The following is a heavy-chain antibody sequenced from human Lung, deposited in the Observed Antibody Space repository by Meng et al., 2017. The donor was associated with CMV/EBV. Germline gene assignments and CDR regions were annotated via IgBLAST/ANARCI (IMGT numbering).Heavy chain of an antibody. V-gene: IGHV4-59*01. CDR1: GGSISSYY. D-gene: IGHD2-2*01. CDR2: IYYSGST. CDR3: ARNSPAAPHYYYYGMDV. J-gene: IGHJ6*01. Sequence: SETLSLXCTVSGGSISSYYWSWIRQPPGKGLEWIGYIYYSGSTNYNPSLKSLVTISVDTSKNQFSLKLSSVTAADTAVYYCARNSPAAPHYYYYGMDVWGPGNXV.